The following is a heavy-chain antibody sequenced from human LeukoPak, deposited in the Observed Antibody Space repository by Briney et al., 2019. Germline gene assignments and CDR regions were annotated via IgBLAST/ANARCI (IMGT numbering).Heavy chain of an antibody. CDR3: ARGLGYCSRTSRYPDY. J-gene: IGHJ4*02. D-gene: IGHD2-2*01. CDR1: GFNFNIYA. CDR2: ISGNGDTT. Sequence: PGGSLRLSCAASGFNFNIYAMFWVRQAPGKGLEYVSAISGNGDTTDYANSVKGRFTISRDNSKNTLYLQMGSLRAEDMGVYYCARGLGYCSRTSRYPDYWGQGTLVTVSS. V-gene: IGHV3-64*01.